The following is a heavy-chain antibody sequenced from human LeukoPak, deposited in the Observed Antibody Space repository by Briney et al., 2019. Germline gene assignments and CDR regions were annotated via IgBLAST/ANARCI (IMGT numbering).Heavy chain of an antibody. CDR3: ARVPDSRDYFDY. Sequence: SVKVSCKASGGTFSSYAISWVRQAPGQGLEWMGGIIPIFGTANYAQKFQGRVTITADESTSTAYMELRSLRSDDTAVYYCARVPDSRDYFDYWGQGTLVTVSS. CDR2: IIPIFGTA. J-gene: IGHJ4*02. V-gene: IGHV1-69*13. CDR1: GGTFSSYA. D-gene: IGHD3-22*01.